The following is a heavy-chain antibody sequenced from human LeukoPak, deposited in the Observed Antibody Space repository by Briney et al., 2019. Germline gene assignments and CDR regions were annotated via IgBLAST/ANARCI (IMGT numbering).Heavy chain of an antibody. V-gene: IGHV3-21*01. CDR3: AQRGYSGYSFDY. CDR1: GFTFSSYS. J-gene: IGHJ4*02. D-gene: IGHD5-12*01. CDR2: ISSSSSYI. Sequence: GGSLRLSCAASGFTFSSYSMNWVRQAPGKGLEWVSSISSSSSYIYYADSVKGRFTISRDNAKNPLYLQMNSLRAEDTAVYYCAQRGYSGYSFDYWGQGTLVTVSS.